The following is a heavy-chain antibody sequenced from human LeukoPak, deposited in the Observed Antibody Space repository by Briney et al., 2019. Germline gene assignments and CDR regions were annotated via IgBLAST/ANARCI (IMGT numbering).Heavy chain of an antibody. Sequence: GGSLRLSCAASGFSFSSYGMHWVRQAPGKGLEWVTFIRYDGSDKFYADSVKGRFTTSRDNSKNTLYLQMNSLRAEDTAVYYCARGVNGYKNFDYWGQGTLVTVSS. CDR1: GFSFSSYG. J-gene: IGHJ4*02. D-gene: IGHD5-24*01. V-gene: IGHV3-30*02. CDR2: IRYDGSDK. CDR3: ARGVNGYKNFDY.